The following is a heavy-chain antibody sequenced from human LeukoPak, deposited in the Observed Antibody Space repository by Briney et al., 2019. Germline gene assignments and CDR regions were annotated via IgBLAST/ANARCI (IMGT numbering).Heavy chain of an antibody. CDR2: MSYDGSGK. V-gene: IGHV3-30*03. CDR3: AREAGYGMDV. D-gene: IGHD6-19*01. Sequence: GRSVRLSCAASAFTFSSYGMHWVRQAPGKGLEWVAVMSYDGSGKYYADSVKGRFTISRDNSKSTLYLQMNSLRAEDTAVYYCAREAGYGMDVWGQGTTVTVSS. J-gene: IGHJ6*02. CDR1: AFTFSSYG.